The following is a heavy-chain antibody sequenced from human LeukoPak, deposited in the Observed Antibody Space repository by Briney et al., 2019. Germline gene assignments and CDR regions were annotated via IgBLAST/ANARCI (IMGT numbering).Heavy chain of an antibody. D-gene: IGHD6-13*01. J-gene: IGHJ4*02. Sequence: SETLSLTCAVSARWRSSGSGWRWVRQPPGKGLEWIGEIYHSGSTNYNPSLKSRVTISVDKSKNQFSLRVSSVSGAEPAVYYCALLWGTAAVGDWGQGTLVTVSS. CDR1: ARWRSSGSG. CDR2: IYHSGST. CDR3: ALLWGTAAVGD. V-gene: IGHV4-4*02.